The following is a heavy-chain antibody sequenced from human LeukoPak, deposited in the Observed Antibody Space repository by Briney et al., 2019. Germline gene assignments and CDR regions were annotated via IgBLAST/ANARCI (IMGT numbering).Heavy chain of an antibody. D-gene: IGHD3-22*01. J-gene: IGHJ4*02. V-gene: IGHV1-46*03. CDR3: ARDDSSGYRPFY. CDR2: INPSGGST. Sequence: ASVKVSCKASGYTFTSYYMHWVRQAPGQGIEGMGIINPSGGSTRYAQKFQGRVTMTRNTSTSTVYMELSSLRSEDTAVYYCARDDSSGYRPFYWGQGTLVTVSS. CDR1: GYTFTSYY.